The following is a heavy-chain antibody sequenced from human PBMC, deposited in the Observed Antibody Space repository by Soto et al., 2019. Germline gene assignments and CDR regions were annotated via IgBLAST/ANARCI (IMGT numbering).Heavy chain of an antibody. V-gene: IGHV4-59*01. CDR1: GGSISSYY. Sequence: SETLSLTCTVSGGSISSYYWSWIRQPPGKGLEWIGYIYYSGSTNYNPSLKSRVTISVDTSKNQFSLKLSSVTAADTAVYYCAREGGFVSSDAFDIWGQGTMVTVSS. D-gene: IGHD2-2*01. J-gene: IGHJ3*02. CDR2: IYYSGST. CDR3: AREGGFVSSDAFDI.